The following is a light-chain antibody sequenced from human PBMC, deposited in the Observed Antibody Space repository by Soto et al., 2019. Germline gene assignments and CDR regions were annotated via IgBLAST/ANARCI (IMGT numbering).Light chain of an antibody. CDR2: SNN. Sequence: QSVLTQPPSASGTPGQRVTISCSGSSSNIGSNTVNWYQQLPGTAPKLLIYSNNQRPSGVPDRFSCSKSGTSASLAISGLQSADEADYYCAEWDDSLNGVVFGGGTKLTVL. CDR1: SSNIGSNT. CDR3: AEWDDSLNGVV. V-gene: IGLV1-44*01. J-gene: IGLJ2*01.